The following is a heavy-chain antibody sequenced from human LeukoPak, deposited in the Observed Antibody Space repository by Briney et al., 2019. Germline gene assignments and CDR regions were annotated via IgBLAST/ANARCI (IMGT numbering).Heavy chain of an antibody. D-gene: IGHD3-10*01. CDR2: ISAYNGNT. CDR1: GYTFTSYG. CDR3: AGMVRGAPDAFDI. Sequence: ASVKVSCTASGYTFTSYGISWVRQSPGQGLEWMGWISAYNGNTNYAQKLQGRVTMTTDTSTSTAYMELRSLRSDDTAVYYCAGMVRGAPDAFDIWGQGTMVTVSS. J-gene: IGHJ3*02. V-gene: IGHV1-18*01.